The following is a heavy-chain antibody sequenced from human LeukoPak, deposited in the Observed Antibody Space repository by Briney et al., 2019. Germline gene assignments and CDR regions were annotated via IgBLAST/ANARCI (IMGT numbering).Heavy chain of an antibody. CDR2: IYYSGST. CDR3: ARDDSSSWYRLYDAFDI. D-gene: IGHD6-13*01. J-gene: IGHJ3*02. CDR1: GGSISSSSYY. Sequence: SETLSLTCTVSGGSISSSSYYWGWIRQPPGKGLEWIGSIYYSGSTYYNPSLESRVTISVDTSKNQFSLKLSSVTAADTAVYYCARDDSSSWYRLYDAFDIWGQGTMVTVSS. V-gene: IGHV4-39*07.